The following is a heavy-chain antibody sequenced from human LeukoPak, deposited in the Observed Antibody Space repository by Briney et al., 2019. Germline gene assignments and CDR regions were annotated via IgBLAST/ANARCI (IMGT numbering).Heavy chain of an antibody. CDR3: TRRYDSSGYYYGGNWFDP. Sequence: GGSLRLSCAASGFTFSSYWMSWVRQAPGKGLEWVSYISSSGSTIYYADSVKGRFTISRDNAKNSLYLQMNSLRAEDTAVYYCTRRYDSSGYYYGGNWFDPWGQGTLVTVSS. V-gene: IGHV3-48*04. CDR2: ISSSGSTI. CDR1: GFTFSSYW. D-gene: IGHD3-22*01. J-gene: IGHJ5*02.